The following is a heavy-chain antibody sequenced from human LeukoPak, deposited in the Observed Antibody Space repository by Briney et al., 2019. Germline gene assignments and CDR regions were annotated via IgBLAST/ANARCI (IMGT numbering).Heavy chain of an antibody. J-gene: IGHJ6*03. D-gene: IGHD5-18*01. CDR2: IIPIFGTA. V-gene: IGHV1-69*06. CDR3: ASEYSYGYPLPNYYSMDV. Sequence: SVKVSCKASGGTFSSYAISWVRQAPGQGLEWMGGIIPIFGTANYAQKFQGRVTITADKSTSTAYMELSSLRSEDTAVYYCASEYSYGYPLPNYYSMDVGGKGPRVTVSS. CDR1: GGTFSSYA.